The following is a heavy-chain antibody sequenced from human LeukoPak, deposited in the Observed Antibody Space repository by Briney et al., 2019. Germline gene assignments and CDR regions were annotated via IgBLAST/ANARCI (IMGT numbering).Heavy chain of an antibody. J-gene: IGHJ5*02. Sequence: GESLKISCKGSGYSFTSYWIGWVRQMPGKGLEWMGIIYPGYSDTRYSPSFQGQVTISADKSISTAYLQWSSLKASDTAMYYCARAGDIQSDATELDENWFDPWGQGTLVTVSS. CDR2: IYPGYSDT. V-gene: IGHV5-51*01. CDR3: ARAGDIQSDATELDENWFDP. CDR1: GYSFTSYW. D-gene: IGHD3-16*01.